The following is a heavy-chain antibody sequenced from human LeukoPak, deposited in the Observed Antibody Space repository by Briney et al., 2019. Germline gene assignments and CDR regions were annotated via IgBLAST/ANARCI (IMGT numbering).Heavy chain of an antibody. Sequence: PSETLSLTCTVSGGSISSSSYYWGWIRQPPGKGLEWIGSIYYSGSTYYNPSLKSRVTISVDTSKNQFSLKLSSVTAADTAVYYCARIAYCSGGSCYLYYLDYWGQGTLVTVSS. J-gene: IGHJ4*02. CDR2: IYYSGST. CDR3: ARIAYCSGGSCYLYYLDY. V-gene: IGHV4-39*01. CDR1: GGSISSSSYY. D-gene: IGHD2-15*01.